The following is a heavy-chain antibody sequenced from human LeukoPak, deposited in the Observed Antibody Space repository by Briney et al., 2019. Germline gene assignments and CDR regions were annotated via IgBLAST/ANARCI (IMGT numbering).Heavy chain of an antibody. D-gene: IGHD6-13*01. CDR3: ARDHKIFGQQLMYNWFDP. CDR1: GFTSSSYA. V-gene: IGHV4-59*01. CDR2: GST. J-gene: IGHJ5*02. Sequence: ASLRLSCAASGFTSSSYAMSWVRQAPGKGLEWVGGSTNYNPSLKSRVTISVDTSKSQFSLKLSSVTAADTAVYYCARDHKIFGQQLMYNWFDPWGQGTLVTVSS.